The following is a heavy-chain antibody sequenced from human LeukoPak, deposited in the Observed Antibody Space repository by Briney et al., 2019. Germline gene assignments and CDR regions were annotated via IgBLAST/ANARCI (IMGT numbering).Heavy chain of an antibody. CDR3: AKMMVKPHYYFDY. Sequence: GESLRLSCAASGFTFSSYAMSWVRQAPGKGLEWVSAISGSGGSTYYADSVKGRFTISRDNSKNTLYLQMNSLRAEDTAVYYCAKMMVKPHYYFDYWGQGTLVTVSS. J-gene: IGHJ4*02. CDR2: ISGSGGST. CDR1: GFTFSSYA. D-gene: IGHD2-21*01. V-gene: IGHV3-23*01.